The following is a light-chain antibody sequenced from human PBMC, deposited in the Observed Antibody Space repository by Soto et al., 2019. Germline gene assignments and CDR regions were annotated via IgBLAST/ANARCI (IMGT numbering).Light chain of an antibody. CDR3: QQYGSSPGT. CDR1: QSVTSNY. CDR2: AAS. J-gene: IGKJ1*01. Sequence: EIVLTQSPGTLSLSPGERATLSCRASQSVTSNYLAWYQQKPGQAPRLLLFAASIRDTGIPDRFSGSGSGTDFTLTIRRLESEDFAVYYCQQYGSSPGTFGQGTKVEIK. V-gene: IGKV3-20*01.